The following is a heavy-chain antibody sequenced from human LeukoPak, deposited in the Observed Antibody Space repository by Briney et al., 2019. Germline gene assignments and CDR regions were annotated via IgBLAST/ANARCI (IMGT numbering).Heavy chain of an antibody. CDR3: ARYLWFGSSQRFDY. CDR2: ISSSSDTI. J-gene: IGHJ4*02. CDR1: GFIFSSYS. D-gene: IGHD3-10*01. Sequence: GGSLRLSCAASGFIFSSYSMNWVRQVPGKGLEWVSYISSSSDTIYYADSVKGRFTISRDNAKNSLYLQMNSLRDEDTAVYYCARYLWFGSSQRFDYWGQGTLVTVSS. V-gene: IGHV3-48*02.